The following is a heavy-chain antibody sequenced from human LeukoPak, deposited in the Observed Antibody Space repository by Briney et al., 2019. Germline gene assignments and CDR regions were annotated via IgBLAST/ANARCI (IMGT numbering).Heavy chain of an antibody. CDR1: GYTFTSYY. V-gene: IGHV1-46*01. D-gene: IGHD6-13*01. J-gene: IGHJ4*02. Sequence: GASVKVSCKASGYTFTSYYMHWVRQAPGQGHEWMGIINPSGGSTSYAQKFQGRVTMTRDTSTSTVYMELSSLRSEDTAVYYCARPIAAAGLFDYWGQGTLVTVSS. CDR2: INPSGGST. CDR3: ARPIAAAGLFDY.